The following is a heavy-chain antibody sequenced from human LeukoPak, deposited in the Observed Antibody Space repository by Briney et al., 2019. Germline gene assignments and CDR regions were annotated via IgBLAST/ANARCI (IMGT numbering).Heavy chain of an antibody. CDR2: INHSGST. Sequence: SETLSLTCAVYGGSFSGYYWSWIRQPPGKGLEWIGEINHSGSTNYNPSLKSRVTISVDTSKNQFSLKLSSVTAADTAVYYCARQGGLRLRHNWFDPWGQGTLVTVSS. J-gene: IGHJ5*02. CDR3: ARQGGLRLRHNWFDP. V-gene: IGHV4-34*01. D-gene: IGHD4-17*01. CDR1: GGSFSGYY.